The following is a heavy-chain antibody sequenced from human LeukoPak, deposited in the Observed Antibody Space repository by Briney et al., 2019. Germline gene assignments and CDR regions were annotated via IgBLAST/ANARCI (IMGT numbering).Heavy chain of an antibody. CDR2: IYYSGST. CDR1: GGSISSYY. D-gene: IGHD3-10*01. Sequence: PSETLSLTCTVSGGSISSYYRSWIRQPPGKGLEWIGYIYYSGSTNYNPSLKSRVTISVDTSKNQFSLKLSSVTAADTAVYYCARLAFYGSGSYFSPYFDYWGQGTLVTVSS. CDR3: ARLAFYGSGSYFSPYFDY. J-gene: IGHJ4*02. V-gene: IGHV4-59*01.